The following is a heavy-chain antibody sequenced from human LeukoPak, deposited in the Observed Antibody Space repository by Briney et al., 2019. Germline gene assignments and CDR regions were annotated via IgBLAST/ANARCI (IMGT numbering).Heavy chain of an antibody. V-gene: IGHV4-59*08. D-gene: IGHD3-22*01. CDR2: VYYSGST. CDR3: ARGALYYYDSSGYFSY. CDR1: GGAISDYY. Sequence: SETLSLTCTVSGGAISDYYWTWIRQPPGKGLEWMGYVYYSGSTNYNPSLKSRVTISLDTSKSQFSLKLSSVTAADTAVYYCARGALYYYDSSGYFSYWGQGTLVTVSS. J-gene: IGHJ4*02.